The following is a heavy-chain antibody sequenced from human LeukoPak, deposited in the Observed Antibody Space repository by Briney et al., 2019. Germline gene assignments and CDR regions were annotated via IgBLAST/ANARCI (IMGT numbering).Heavy chain of an antibody. D-gene: IGHD5-24*01. V-gene: IGHV4-4*07. Sequence: PSXXXSLTCTVSGGSISSYYWSWIRQPAGKGLEWIGRIYTSGSTNYNPSLKSRVTMSVDTSKNQFSLKLSSVTAADTAVYYCAGRRDGYNQADYWGQGTLVTVSS. CDR1: GGSISSYY. J-gene: IGHJ4*02. CDR2: IYTSGST. CDR3: AGRRDGYNQADY.